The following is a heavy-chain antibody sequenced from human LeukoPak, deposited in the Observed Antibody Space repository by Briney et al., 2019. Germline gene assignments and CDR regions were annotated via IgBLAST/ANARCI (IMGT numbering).Heavy chain of an antibody. V-gene: IGHV3-30*02. CDR2: IRYDGSNK. J-gene: IGHJ4*02. CDR3: ARGGRGSSWFDN. CDR1: GFTFSSYG. Sequence: PGGSLRLSCAASGFTFSSYGMHWVRQAPGKGLEWVAFIRYDGSNKYYADSVKGRFTISRDNSKNTLYLQMNSLRAGDTAVYYCARGGRGSSWFDNWGQGTLVTVSS. D-gene: IGHD6-13*01.